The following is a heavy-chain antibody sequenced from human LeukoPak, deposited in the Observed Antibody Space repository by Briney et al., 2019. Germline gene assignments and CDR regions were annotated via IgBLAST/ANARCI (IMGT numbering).Heavy chain of an antibody. D-gene: IGHD4-17*01. CDR2: IYYSGST. J-gene: IGHJ3*02. CDR1: GVSMSSGAFY. CDR3: ARAFPFDDYGDPDAFDI. V-gene: IGHV4-30-4*08. Sequence: SQTLSLTCTVSGVSMSSGAFYWSWIRQHPGKGLEWIGNIYYSGSTYYNPPLKSRVTISVDRSKNQFSLKLTSVTAADTAVYYCARAFPFDDYGDPDAFDIWGQGTMVTASS.